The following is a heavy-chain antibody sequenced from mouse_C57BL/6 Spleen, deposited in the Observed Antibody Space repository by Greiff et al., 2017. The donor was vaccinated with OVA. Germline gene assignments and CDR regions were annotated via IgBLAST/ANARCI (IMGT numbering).Heavy chain of an antibody. CDR3: ARHDSTMVPYWYFDV. Sequence: EVQLVESGGGLVQPGGSLKLSCAASGFTFSDYYMYWVRQTPEKRLEWVAYISNGGGSTYYPDTVKGRFTISRDNAKNTLYLQMSRLKSEDTAMYYCARHDSTMVPYWYFDVWGTGTTVTVSS. V-gene: IGHV5-12*01. CDR1: GFTFSDYY. CDR2: ISNGGGST. D-gene: IGHD2-2*01. J-gene: IGHJ1*03.